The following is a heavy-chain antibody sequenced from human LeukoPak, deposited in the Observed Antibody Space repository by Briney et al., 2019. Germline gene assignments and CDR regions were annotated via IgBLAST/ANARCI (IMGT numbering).Heavy chain of an antibody. Sequence: PGGSLRLSCAAAGFSFSSYSMNWVRQAPGKGLEWVSYISTSTSTVYYADSVKGRFTISRDNAKKSLYLQMNSLRDEDTAVYYSARLDPAMEDIDYWGQGTLVTVSS. CDR2: ISTSTSTV. D-gene: IGHD5-18*01. J-gene: IGHJ4*02. V-gene: IGHV3-48*02. CDR1: GFSFSSYS. CDR3: ARLDPAMEDIDY.